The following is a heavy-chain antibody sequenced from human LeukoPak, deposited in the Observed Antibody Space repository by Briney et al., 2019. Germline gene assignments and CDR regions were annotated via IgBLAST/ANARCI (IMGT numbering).Heavy chain of an antibody. CDR1: AFTFSSYW. CDR3: SRTDGSKGGGIDY. J-gene: IGHJ4*02. D-gene: IGHD4-23*01. V-gene: IGHV3-7*01. Sequence: GGSPRLSCAASAFTFSSYWMSWVRQAPGKGLEWVAKIKYDASDKYYVDSVKGRFTISRDNAKNSLYLQMNSLRAEDTAVYYCSRTDGSKGGGIDYWGQGTLVTVSS. CDR2: IKYDASDK.